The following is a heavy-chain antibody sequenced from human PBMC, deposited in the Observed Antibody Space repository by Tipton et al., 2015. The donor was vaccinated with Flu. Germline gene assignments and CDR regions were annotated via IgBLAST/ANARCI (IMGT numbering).Heavy chain of an antibody. D-gene: IGHD1-26*01. Sequence: SLRLSCAASGFTFSNYWMLWVRQAPGKGLVWVSRINSGDSASYADSVKGRFTIFRDNAKSSLYLQMNSLRAEDSAVYYCASHGPMGVGATFGSYWGQGTLVTVSS. CDR3: ASHGPMGVGATFGSY. CDR1: GFTFSNYW. CDR2: INSGDSA. V-gene: IGHV3-74*01. J-gene: IGHJ4*02.